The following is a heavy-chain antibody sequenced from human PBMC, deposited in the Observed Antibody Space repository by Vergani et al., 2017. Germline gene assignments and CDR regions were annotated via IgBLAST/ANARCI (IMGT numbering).Heavy chain of an antibody. CDR3: AKKGFCVTSSCYTTPMDTLQY. CDR1: GSSFSDYA. V-gene: IGHV3-23*01. CDR2: ISGSGSTT. D-gene: IGHD2-2*01. Sequence: EVQLLESGGGLVQPGGSLRLSCAASGSSFSDYAMSWVRQAPGKGLEWVAAISGSGSTTYYADSVKGRFTVSRDNSKNTLFLQMNSLRAEDTAVYYCAKKGFCVTSSCYTTPMDTLQYWGQGALVTVSS. J-gene: IGHJ4*02.